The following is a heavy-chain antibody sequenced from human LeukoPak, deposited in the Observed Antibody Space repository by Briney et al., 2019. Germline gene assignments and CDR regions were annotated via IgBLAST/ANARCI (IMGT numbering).Heavy chain of an antibody. V-gene: IGHV1-69*04. D-gene: IGHD4-17*01. CDR1: GGTFSSYA. CDR2: IIPILGIA. Sequence: GASVKVSCKASGGTFSSYAISWVRQAPGQXXXXXGRIIPILGIANYAQKFQGRVTITADKSTSTAYMELSSLRSEDTAVYYCARNGDYGDHTFDYWGQGTLVTVSS. J-gene: IGHJ4*02. CDR3: ARNGDYGDHTFDY.